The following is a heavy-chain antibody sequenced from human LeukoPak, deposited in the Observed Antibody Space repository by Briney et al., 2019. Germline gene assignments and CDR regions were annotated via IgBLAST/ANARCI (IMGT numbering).Heavy chain of an antibody. Sequence: GGSLRLSCAASGFTFSSYGMHWVRQAPGKGLEWVAVIWYDGSNKYYADSVKGRFTISRDNSKNTLYLQMNSLRAEDTAVYYCARGRPPAAACDAFDIWGQGTMVTVSS. CDR3: ARGRPPAAACDAFDI. CDR2: IWYDGSNK. CDR1: GFTFSSYG. J-gene: IGHJ3*02. D-gene: IGHD6-13*01. V-gene: IGHV3-33*01.